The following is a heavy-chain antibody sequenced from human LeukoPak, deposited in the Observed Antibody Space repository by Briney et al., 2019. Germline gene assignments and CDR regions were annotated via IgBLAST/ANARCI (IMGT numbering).Heavy chain of an antibody. J-gene: IGHJ6*02. CDR2: INPNSGGT. V-gene: IGHV1-2*02. D-gene: IGHD3-22*01. CDR3: ARGDYYDSSGYYPPGDYYYYYGMDV. CDR1: GYTFTGYY. Sequence: ASVKVSCKASGYTFTGYYMHWVRQAPGQGLEWMGWINPNSGGTNYAQKFQGRVTMTRDTSISTAYMELSRLRSDDTAVYYCARGDYYDSSGYYPPGDYYYYYGMDVWGQGTTVTVSS.